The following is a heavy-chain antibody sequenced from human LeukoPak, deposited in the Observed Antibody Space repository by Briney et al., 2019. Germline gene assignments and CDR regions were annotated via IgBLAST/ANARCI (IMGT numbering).Heavy chain of an antibody. CDR1: GGSISSYY. V-gene: IGHV4-59*12. D-gene: IGHD5-18*01. J-gene: IGHJ5*02. CDR3: AQRRGYKVWFDP. CDR2: IYYSGST. Sequence: SETLSLTCTVSGGSISSYYWSWIRQPPGKGLEWIGYIYYSGSTNYNPSLKSRVTISVDTSKNQFSLKLSSVTAADTAVYYCAQRRGYKVWFDPWGQGTLVTVSS.